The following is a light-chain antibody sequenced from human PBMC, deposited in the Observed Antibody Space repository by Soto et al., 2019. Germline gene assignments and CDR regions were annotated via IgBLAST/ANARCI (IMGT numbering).Light chain of an antibody. V-gene: IGKV3-20*01. CDR1: QSVTSTY. Sequence: DIVLTQSPGTLSLSPGERATLSCRASQSVTSTYLAWYKHNPGQPPRLLIFGASSTATGVPDRFSGSGSGTDFTVNISRREPEDFAVYYCQQFGSPPWTFGQGTKVEIK. CDR2: GAS. J-gene: IGKJ1*01. CDR3: QQFGSPPWT.